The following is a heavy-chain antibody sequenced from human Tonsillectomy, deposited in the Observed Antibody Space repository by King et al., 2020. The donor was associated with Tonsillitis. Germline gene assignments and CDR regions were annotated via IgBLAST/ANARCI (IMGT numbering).Heavy chain of an antibody. CDR3: ARETGASWSYASD. CDR2: ISSSSSVM. J-gene: IGHJ4*02. V-gene: IGHV3-48*04. Sequence: VQLVESGGVLVQPGGSLRLSCAASGFTFSSHSMNWVRQAPGKGLEWVSYISSSSSVMYYADSVKGRFTISRDNAKNSLYLQMNSLRAEDTAVYYCARETGASWSYASDWGQGTLVTVSS. CDR1: GFTFSSHS. D-gene: IGHD2-2*01.